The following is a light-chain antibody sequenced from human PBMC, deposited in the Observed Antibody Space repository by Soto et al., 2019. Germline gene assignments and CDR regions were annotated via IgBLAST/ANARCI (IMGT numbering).Light chain of an antibody. J-gene: IGLJ3*02. CDR1: SSDIGGYNY. V-gene: IGLV2-14*01. CDR3: SSFTSSTTGV. CDR2: EVT. Sequence: QSALTQPASVSGSPGQSITISGTGTSSDIGGYNYVSWYQQYPGMAPKLMIYEVTNRPSGVHNRFSGSKSGNTAYLTISGLQAEDEGYYYCSSFTSSTTGVFGGGTKLTVL.